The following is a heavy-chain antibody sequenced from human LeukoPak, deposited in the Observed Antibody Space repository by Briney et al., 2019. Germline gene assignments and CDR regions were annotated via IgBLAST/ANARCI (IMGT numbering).Heavy chain of an antibody. CDR3: ARHDTRGGAYDI. J-gene: IGHJ3*02. D-gene: IGHD3-10*01. CDR2: IHYSGIT. Sequence: SETLSLTCTVSGASISSYYWSWIRQPPGKGLEYIGYIHYSGITNYNPSLKSRVTISVDTSKNQFSLRLSSVTAADTAVYYCARHDTRGGAYDIWGQGTMVTVS. V-gene: IGHV4-59*08. CDR1: GASISSYY.